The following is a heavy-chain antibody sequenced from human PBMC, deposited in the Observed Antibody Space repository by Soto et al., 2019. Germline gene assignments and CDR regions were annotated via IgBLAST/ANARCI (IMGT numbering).Heavy chain of an antibody. CDR3: ARGREEGPTFYYYYGMDV. CDR2: INHTGST. V-gene: IGHV4-34*01. D-gene: IGHD1-26*01. Sequence: KPSETLSLTCAVYGGSFSGYYWSWIRQPPGKGLEWIGEINHTGSTNYNPSLKSRVTISVDTSKNQFSLKLSSVTAADTAVYYCARGREEGPTFYYYYGMDVWGQGTTVTVSS. CDR1: GGSFSGYY. J-gene: IGHJ6*02.